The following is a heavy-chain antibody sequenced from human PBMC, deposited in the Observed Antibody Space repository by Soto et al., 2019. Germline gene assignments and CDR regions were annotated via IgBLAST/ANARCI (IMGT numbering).Heavy chain of an antibody. D-gene: IGHD4-17*01. Sequence: VQLVESGGGLEQPGGSLRLSCAASGFTFSSYTMNWVRQAPGKGLEWISYITVGGAASYADSVKGRFAMSRDDAKNSVFLQLNSLRAEDTALYFCARDEHYAFDYWGQGILVTVSP. CDR1: GFTFSSYT. CDR2: ITVGGAA. V-gene: IGHV3-48*01. J-gene: IGHJ4*02. CDR3: ARDEHYAFDY.